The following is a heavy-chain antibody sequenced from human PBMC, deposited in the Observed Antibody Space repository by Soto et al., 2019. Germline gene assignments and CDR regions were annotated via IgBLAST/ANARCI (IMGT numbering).Heavy chain of an antibody. CDR1: GGSMSPYY. Sequence: QVQLLESGPGLLKPSETLSLTCSVSGGSMSPYYWSWIRQSPRKGLEWIGYIYYSGNTNYNPSLTSRVTISVDTSKDQFSLRLSSVTTADSAVYYCARGVYDYWSGYYAGSGLDVWGPGTTVIVSS. D-gene: IGHD3-3*01. CDR2: IYYSGNT. V-gene: IGHV4-59*01. CDR3: ARGVYDYWSGYYAGSGLDV. J-gene: IGHJ6*02.